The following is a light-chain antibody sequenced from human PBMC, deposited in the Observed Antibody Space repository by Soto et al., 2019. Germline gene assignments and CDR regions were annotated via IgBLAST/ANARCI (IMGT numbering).Light chain of an antibody. CDR3: QQYNQWPGT. V-gene: IGKV3-15*01. J-gene: IGKJ2*01. CDR2: GAS. Sequence: EIVMTQSPVTLSVSPGERAALSCRASQSVRSNLAWYQQKPGQAPRLLIYGASTRATGIPARFSGSGSGIAFTLTINSLQSEDFGVYYCQQYNQWPGTFGQGAKLEIK. CDR1: QSVRSN.